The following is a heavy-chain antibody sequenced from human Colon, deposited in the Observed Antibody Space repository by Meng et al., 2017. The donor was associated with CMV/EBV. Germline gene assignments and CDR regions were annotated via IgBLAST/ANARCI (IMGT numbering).Heavy chain of an antibody. Sequence: GESLKISCAGSGFFFGVHWMNWVRQVPGKGLEWVANINRDGSQIYYGDSVKGRFTISRDNAEKSLFLEMKSLRVDDTAVYYCVRGTDRDFSGYDFLLWGQGTLVTVFS. V-gene: IGHV3-7*01. D-gene: IGHD5-12*01. CDR2: INRDGSQI. CDR1: GFFFGVHW. CDR3: VRGTDRDFSGYDFLL. J-gene: IGHJ4*02.